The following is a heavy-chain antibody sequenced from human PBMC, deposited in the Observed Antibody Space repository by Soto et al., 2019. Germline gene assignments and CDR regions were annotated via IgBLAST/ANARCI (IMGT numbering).Heavy chain of an antibody. D-gene: IGHD3-10*01. CDR1: GFTFSSYG. V-gene: IGHV3-30*18. CDR2: ISYDGSNK. J-gene: IGHJ6*03. Sequence: PGGSLRLSCAASGFTFSSYGMHWVRQAPGKGLEWVAVISYDGSNKYYADSVKGRFTISRDNSKNTLYLQMNSLRAEDTAVYYCANVPMVRGVDYYYYYMDVWGKGTTVTVSS. CDR3: ANVPMVRGVDYYYYYMDV.